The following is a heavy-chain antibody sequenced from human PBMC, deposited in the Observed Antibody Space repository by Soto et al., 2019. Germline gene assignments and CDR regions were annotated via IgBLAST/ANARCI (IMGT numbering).Heavy chain of an antibody. CDR1: GVTFSSNA. V-gene: IGHV3-23*01. CDR2: ISDRGGST. J-gene: IGHJ4*02. Sequence: GGSLRLSCEASGVTFSSNAMTWVRQAPGKGLEWVSAISDRGGSTYYADSVAGRFTISRDNSRHTLYLQMNSLRAEDTAIYSCAKALGRDFSDFDSWGQGTQGTVSS. CDR3: AKALGRDFSDFDS. D-gene: IGHD3-10*01.